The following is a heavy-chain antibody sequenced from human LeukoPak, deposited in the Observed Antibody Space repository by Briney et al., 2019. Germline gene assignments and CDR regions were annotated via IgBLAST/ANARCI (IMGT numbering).Heavy chain of an antibody. CDR2: IYYSGST. CDR1: GGSISSYY. D-gene: IGHD3-3*01. V-gene: IGHV4-59*08. J-gene: IGHJ5*02. CDR3: ARSTHYDFWSGYYSSGTVRLIWFDP. Sequence: SETLSLTCTVSGGSISSYYWSWIRQPPGKGLEWIGYIYYSGSTNYNPSLKSRVTISVDTSKNQFSLKLSSVTAADTAVYYCARSTHYDFWSGYYSSGTVRLIWFDPWGQGTLVTVSS.